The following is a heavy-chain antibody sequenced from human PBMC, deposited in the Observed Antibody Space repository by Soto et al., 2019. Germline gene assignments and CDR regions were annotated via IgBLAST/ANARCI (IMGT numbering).Heavy chain of an antibody. CDR3: ARAEFGYDILTCYGRRFLYFDY. V-gene: IGHV3-21*01. J-gene: IGHJ4*02. CDR1: GFTFSSYS. CDR2: ISSSSSYI. D-gene: IGHD3-9*01. Sequence: PGGSLRLSCAASGFTFSSYSMNWVRQAPGKGLEWVSSISSSSSYIYYADSVKGRFTISRDNAKNSLYLQMNSLRAEDTAVYYCARAEFGYDILTCYGRRFLYFDYWGQGTLVTVSS.